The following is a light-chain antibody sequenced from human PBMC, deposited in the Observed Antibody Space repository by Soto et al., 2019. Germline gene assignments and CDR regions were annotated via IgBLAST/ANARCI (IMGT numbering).Light chain of an antibody. CDR3: SSYTSSFSYV. J-gene: IGLJ1*01. CDR1: SSDVGGYNY. V-gene: IGLV2-14*01. CDR2: EVS. Sequence: LTXPASVSGSPGQSITISCTGTSSDVGGYNYVSWYQQHPGKAPKLMIYEVSNRPSGVSNRFSGSKSGNTASLTISGLQAEDEADYYCSSYTSSFSYVFGTGTKVTVL.